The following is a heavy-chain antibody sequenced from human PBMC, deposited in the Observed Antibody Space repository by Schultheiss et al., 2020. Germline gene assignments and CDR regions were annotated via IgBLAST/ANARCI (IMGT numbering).Heavy chain of an antibody. CDR3: ARGGITYYYGSGSYGV. CDR2: IYTSGST. CDR1: GGSISSYY. V-gene: IGHV4-4*07. Sequence: SETLSLTCTVSGGSISSYYWSWIRQPAGKGLEWIGRIYTSGSTYYNPSLKSRVTISVDTSKNQFSLKLSSVTAADTAVYYCARGGITYYYGSGSYGVWGQGTTVTVSS. J-gene: IGHJ6*02. D-gene: IGHD3-10*01.